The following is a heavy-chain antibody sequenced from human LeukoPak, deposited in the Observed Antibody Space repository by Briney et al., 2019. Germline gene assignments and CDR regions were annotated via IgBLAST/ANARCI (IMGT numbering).Heavy chain of an antibody. D-gene: IGHD3-22*01. CDR1: GYTFTGYY. Sequence: ASVKVSCKASGYTFTGYYMHWVRQAPGQGLEWMGWINPNSGGTNYAQKFQGRVTMTRDTSLSTAYMELSRLRSDDTAVYYCARGDGWLLSHFDYWGREPWSPSPQ. CDR3: ARGDGWLLSHFDY. V-gene: IGHV1-2*02. J-gene: IGHJ4*02. CDR2: INPNSGGT.